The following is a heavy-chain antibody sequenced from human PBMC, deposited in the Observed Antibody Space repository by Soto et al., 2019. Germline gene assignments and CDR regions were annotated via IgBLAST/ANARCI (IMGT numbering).Heavy chain of an antibody. CDR3: AGYRGVLAAQNGFDP. V-gene: IGHV1-69*06. D-gene: IGHD2-15*01. CDR1: GGTFSSYA. J-gene: IGHJ5*02. CDR2: IIPIFGTA. Sequence: QVQLVQSGAEVKKPGSSVKVSCKASGGTFSSYAISWVRQAPGQGLEWMGGIIPIFGTANYAQKFQGRVTITEKKSRSTAYVGRGGLRSGDTAVYYGAGYRGVLAAQNGFDPWGQGTLVTVSS.